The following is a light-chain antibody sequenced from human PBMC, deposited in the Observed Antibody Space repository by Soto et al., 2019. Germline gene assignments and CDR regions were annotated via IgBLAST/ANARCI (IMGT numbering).Light chain of an antibody. CDR2: GAS. V-gene: IGKV3-20*01. CDR3: QHFTTTSLT. J-gene: IGKJ5*01. Sequence: EIVLTQSPGTLSLSPGERDTLSCRASQSISSDHLAWYPHQPGQPPRLLIYGASSRATGIADTFSGGASGTAFTLTISRLEPEDFAVYYGQHFTTTSLTFGQGTRLEIK. CDR1: QSISSDH.